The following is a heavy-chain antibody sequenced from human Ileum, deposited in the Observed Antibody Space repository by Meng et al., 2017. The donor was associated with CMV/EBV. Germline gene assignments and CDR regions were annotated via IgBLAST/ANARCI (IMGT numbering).Heavy chain of an antibody. D-gene: IGHD3-3*01. J-gene: IGHJ4*02. Sequence: ESLKISCAAPGFSVSTKYMSWVRQAPGQGLEWVSVTYTGGRTNYGGSVQGRFTVPRDTSNNTLYLQLNSLRAEDTAIYYCATHLNNFGVVAAIDYWGQGTLVTVSS. V-gene: IGHV3-53*01. CDR3: ATHLNNFGVVAAIDY. CDR1: GFSVSTKY. CDR2: TYTGGRT.